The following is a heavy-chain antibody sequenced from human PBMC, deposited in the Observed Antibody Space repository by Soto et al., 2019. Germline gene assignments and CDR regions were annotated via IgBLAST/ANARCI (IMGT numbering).Heavy chain of an antibody. Sequence: PSQTLSLPCAIPGDSVSSNSDGWSWGRQSPSGGLEWLGRTYSRSTWYYEYAVSVRGRITINPDTSKNQYSLQLNSVTPEDTAVYFCARGEQYSGGIFDYWGQGTLVTVSS. D-gene: IGHD1-26*01. CDR1: GDSVSSNSDG. CDR2: TYSRSTWYY. CDR3: ARGEQYSGGIFDY. J-gene: IGHJ4*01. V-gene: IGHV6-1*01.